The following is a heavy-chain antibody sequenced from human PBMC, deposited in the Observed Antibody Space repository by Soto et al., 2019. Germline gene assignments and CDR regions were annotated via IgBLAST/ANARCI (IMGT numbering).Heavy chain of an antibody. CDR3: ARDRLMATAGTARHYFGLDV. CDR2: IYYSGNT. CDR1: GGSIRSGGYY. V-gene: IGHV4-31*03. D-gene: IGHD5-18*01. Sequence: QVQLQESGPGLVKPSQTLSLTCTVSGGSIRSGGYYWSWVRQNPRKGLEWIGNIYYSGNTYYNPSLKSRLTMSVDTSKNQFSLNLSSVTAADTAVYYCARDRLMATAGTARHYFGLDVWGQGTTVTVSS. J-gene: IGHJ6*02.